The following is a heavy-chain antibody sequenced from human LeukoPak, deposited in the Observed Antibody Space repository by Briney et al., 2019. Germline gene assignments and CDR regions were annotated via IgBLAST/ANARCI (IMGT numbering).Heavy chain of an antibody. Sequence: KASETLSLTCTVSGGSIGSGYYWAWIRQPPGKGLEWIGSIHYGGTTHYNPSLQSRVTISADTSKNQFALDLRSVTAADTAVYYCTRDIGDFVSDFWGQGTLVTVSS. V-gene: IGHV4-39*02. CDR2: IHYGGTT. J-gene: IGHJ4*02. D-gene: IGHD2-21*02. CDR1: GGSIGSGYY. CDR3: TRDIGDFVSDF.